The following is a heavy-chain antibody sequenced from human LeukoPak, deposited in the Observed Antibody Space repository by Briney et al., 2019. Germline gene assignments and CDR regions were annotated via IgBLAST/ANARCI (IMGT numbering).Heavy chain of an antibody. J-gene: IGHJ2*01. Sequence: GESLQISCQGSGFPFDIYWIGWVRQLPGKGLEWMGNIYPGDSDTRYSPSFQGQATMSADKSSGTAYLQWSSLKASDTAMYYCARRQGGQNWYFDLWGRGTVVTVSS. CDR1: GFPFDIYW. V-gene: IGHV5-51*01. D-gene: IGHD3-16*01. CDR2: IYPGDSDT. CDR3: ARRQGGQNWYFDL.